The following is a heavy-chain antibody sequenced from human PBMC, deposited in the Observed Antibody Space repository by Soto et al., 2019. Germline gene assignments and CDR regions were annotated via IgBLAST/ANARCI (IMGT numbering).Heavy chain of an antibody. CDR2: INPSGGTT. J-gene: IGHJ4*02. Sequence: ASVKVSCKASGYTFTSYYMHWVRQAPGQGLEWLGLINPSGGTTAYAQNFQGRVTMTRDTSTSTVYIELSSLRSEDTAVYYCARGWPVSGWYLGYFDFWGQGTLVTVSS. CDR3: ARGWPVSGWYLGYFDF. V-gene: IGHV1-46*03. D-gene: IGHD6-19*01. CDR1: GYTFTSYY.